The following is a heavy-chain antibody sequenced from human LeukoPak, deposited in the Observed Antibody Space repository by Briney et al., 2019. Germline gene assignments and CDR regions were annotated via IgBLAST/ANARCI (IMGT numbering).Heavy chain of an antibody. CDR3: GQLAASATFDS. Sequence: GGSLRLSCAASGFTFSTYWIHWVRHAQGKGLVWVSRIYSDGSSTTYADSVKGRFTISRDNAENTVYLQMDSLRAEDTAVYYCGQLAASATFDSWGQGTLVTVSS. CDR1: GFTFSTYW. J-gene: IGHJ4*02. D-gene: IGHD6-13*01. V-gene: IGHV3-74*03. CDR2: IYSDGSST.